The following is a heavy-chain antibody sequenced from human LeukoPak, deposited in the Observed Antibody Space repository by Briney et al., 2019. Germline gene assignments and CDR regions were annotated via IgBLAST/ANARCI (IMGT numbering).Heavy chain of an antibody. J-gene: IGHJ5*02. CDR3: AREGYCSSTSCYAENWFDP. CDR1: GGSISSYY. V-gene: IGHV4-4*07. D-gene: IGHD2-2*01. Sequence: SETLSLTCTVSGGSISSYYWSWIRQPAGKGLEWIGRIYTSGSTNYNPSLKSRVTMSVDTSKNQFSLKLSSVTAADTAVYYCAREGYCSSTSCYAENWFDPWGQGTLVSLSS. CDR2: IYTSGST.